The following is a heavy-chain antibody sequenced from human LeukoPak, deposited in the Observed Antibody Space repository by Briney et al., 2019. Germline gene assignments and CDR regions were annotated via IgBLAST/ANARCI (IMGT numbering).Heavy chain of an antibody. V-gene: IGHV1-2*06. Sequence: GASVKVSCKTSGYTLTGYYMHWVRQAPGQGLEWMGRINPNSGGTNYAQKFQGRVTMTRDTSISTAYMELSRLRSDDTAVYYCACGYPNYFDYWGQGTLVTVSS. D-gene: IGHD5-12*01. CDR1: GYTLTGYY. CDR3: ACGYPNYFDY. J-gene: IGHJ4*02. CDR2: INPNSGGT.